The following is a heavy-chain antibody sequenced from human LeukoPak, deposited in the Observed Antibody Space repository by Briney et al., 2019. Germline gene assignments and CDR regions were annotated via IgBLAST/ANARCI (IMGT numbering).Heavy chain of an antibody. D-gene: IGHD6-19*01. CDR1: GFTFSSYG. V-gene: IGHV3-30*18. Sequence: GRSLRLSCAASGFTFSSYGMHWVREAPGKGLVWWAVISYDGSNKYYADSVKGRFTISRDNSKNTLYLQMNSLRAEDTAVYYCAKDGYSSGWSLFDYWGQGTLVTVSS. CDR3: AKDGYSSGWSLFDY. J-gene: IGHJ4*02. CDR2: ISYDGSNK.